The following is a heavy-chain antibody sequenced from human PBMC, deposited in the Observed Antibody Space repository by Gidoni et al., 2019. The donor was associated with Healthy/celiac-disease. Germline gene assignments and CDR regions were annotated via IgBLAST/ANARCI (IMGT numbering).Heavy chain of an antibody. CDR2: MSYDGSST. Sequence: SSYGMHWVRQAPGKGLEWVAVMSYDGSSTYYADSVKGRFTISRDNSKNTLYLQMNSLRAEDTAVYYCAKDQGVAAAGYYYGMDVWGQGTTVTVSS. J-gene: IGHJ6*02. CDR1: SSYG. V-gene: IGHV3-30*18. D-gene: IGHD6-13*01. CDR3: AKDQGVAAAGYYYGMDV.